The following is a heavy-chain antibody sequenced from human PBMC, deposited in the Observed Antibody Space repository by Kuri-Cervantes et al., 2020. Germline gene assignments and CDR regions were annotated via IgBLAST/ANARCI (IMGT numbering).Heavy chain of an antibody. Sequence: GESLKISCAASGFTFSSYSMNWVRQAPGKGLEWVSSISSSSSYIYYADSVKGRFTISRDNAKNSLYLQMNSLRAEDTAVYYCARDSYSSSWYLPTLFDYWGQGTLVTVSS. CDR1: GFTFSSYS. CDR3: ARDSYSSSWYLPTLFDY. CDR2: ISSSSSYI. J-gene: IGHJ4*02. D-gene: IGHD6-13*01. V-gene: IGHV3-21*01.